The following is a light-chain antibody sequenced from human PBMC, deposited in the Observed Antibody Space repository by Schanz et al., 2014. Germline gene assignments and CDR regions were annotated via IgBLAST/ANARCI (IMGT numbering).Light chain of an antibody. CDR3: QQYNSYSA. Sequence: DIQMTQSPSTLSASVGDRVTITCRASQSISSWLAWYQQKPGKAPKLLIYDASSLESGVPSRFSGSGSGTEFTLTISSPQPDDFATYYCQQYNSYSAFGQGTKVEIK. V-gene: IGKV1-5*01. J-gene: IGKJ1*01. CDR1: QSISSW. CDR2: DAS.